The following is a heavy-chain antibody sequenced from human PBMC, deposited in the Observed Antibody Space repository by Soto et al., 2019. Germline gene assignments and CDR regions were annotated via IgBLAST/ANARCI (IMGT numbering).Heavy chain of an antibody. CDR3: AKVSSTSCRDY. CDR1: GFTFSSYG. Sequence: GGSLRLSCAASGFTFSSYGMHWVRQAPGKGLEWVAVISYDGSNKYYADSVKGRFTISRDNSKNTLYLQMNSLRAEDTAVYYCAKVSSTSCRDYWVQGTLSSVS. CDR2: ISYDGSNK. J-gene: IGHJ4*02. D-gene: IGHD2-2*01. V-gene: IGHV3-30*18.